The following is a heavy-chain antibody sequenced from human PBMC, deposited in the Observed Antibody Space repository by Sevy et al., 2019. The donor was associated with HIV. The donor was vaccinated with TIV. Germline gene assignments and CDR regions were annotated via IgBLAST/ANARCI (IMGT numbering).Heavy chain of an antibody. Sequence: GGSLRLSCAASGFTFNTHAMHWVRQAPGKGLEWVALISYHGTNTYYADSVKGRFTISRDNSKNTLNLQMNSLRTEDTAVYYCAREAGYTTGWSPGNYWDQGTLVTVSS. V-gene: IGHV3-30-3*01. CDR3: AREAGYTTGWSPGNY. D-gene: IGHD2-8*02. J-gene: IGHJ4*02. CDR1: GFTFNTHA. CDR2: ISYHGTNT.